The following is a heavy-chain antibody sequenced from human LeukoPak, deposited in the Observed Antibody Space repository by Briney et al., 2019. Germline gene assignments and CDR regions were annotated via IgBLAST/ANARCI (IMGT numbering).Heavy chain of an antibody. CDR1: GFMFSNYA. CDR2: ISYDGSNK. Sequence: PGGSLRLSCVVSGFMFSNYAMHWVRQAPGKGLEWVAVISYDGSNKYYADSVKGRFTISRDNSKNTLYLQMNSLRAEDTAVYYCAREGDYGDHLYYWGQGTLVTVSS. V-gene: IGHV3-30*04. D-gene: IGHD4-17*01. J-gene: IGHJ4*02. CDR3: AREGDYGDHLYY.